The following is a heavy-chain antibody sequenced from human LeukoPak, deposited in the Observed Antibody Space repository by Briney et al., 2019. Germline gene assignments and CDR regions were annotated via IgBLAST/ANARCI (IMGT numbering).Heavy chain of an antibody. D-gene: IGHD3-10*02. V-gene: IGHV3-21*01. CDR1: GFTFSSYS. J-gene: IGHJ6*04. CDR3: AELGITMIGGV. Sequence: GGSLRLSCAASGFTFSSYSMNWVRQAPGKGLEWVSSITSSSTYIYYADSMKGRFTISRDNAKNSLYLQMNSLRAEDTAVYYCAELGITMIGGVWGKGTTVTISS. CDR2: ITSSSTYI.